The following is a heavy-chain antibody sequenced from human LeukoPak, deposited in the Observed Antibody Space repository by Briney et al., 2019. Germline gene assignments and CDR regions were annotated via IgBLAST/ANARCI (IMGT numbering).Heavy chain of an antibody. V-gene: IGHV1-46*01. CDR3: ARDQQNRYYFDY. Sequence: ASVKVSCKASGYTFTSYDMHWVRQAPGQGLEWMGIINPSGGSTSYAQKFQGRVTMTRDMSTSTVYMELSRLRSEDTAVYYCARDQQNRYYFDYWGQGTLVTVSS. J-gene: IGHJ4*02. D-gene: IGHD1/OR15-1a*01. CDR2: INPSGGST. CDR1: GYTFTSYD.